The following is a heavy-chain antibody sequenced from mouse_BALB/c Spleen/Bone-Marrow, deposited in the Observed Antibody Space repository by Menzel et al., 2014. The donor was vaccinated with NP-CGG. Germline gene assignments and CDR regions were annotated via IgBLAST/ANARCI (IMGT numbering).Heavy chain of an antibody. V-gene: IGHV1-80*01. J-gene: IGHJ4*01. D-gene: IGHD1-1*01. CDR1: GYTFSNYW. CDR3: ASRGDYSYAMDY. Sequence: VQRVESGAELVRPGSSVKISCKASGYTFSNYWMNWMKQRPGQGLEWIGQIYPGDGDTNYIGKFTGKATLTADKSSSTAYMQLSSLTSEDSAVYFCASRGDYSYAMDYWGQGTSVTVSS. CDR2: IYPGDGDT.